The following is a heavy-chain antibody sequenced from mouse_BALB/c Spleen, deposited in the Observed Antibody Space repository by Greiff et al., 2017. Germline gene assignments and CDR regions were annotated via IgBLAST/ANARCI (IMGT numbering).Heavy chain of an antibody. J-gene: IGHJ3*01. V-gene: IGHV5-6-2*01. CDR2: INSNGGST. Sequence: EVMLVESGGGLVKLGGSLKLSCAASGFTFSSYYMSWVRQTPEKRLELVAAINSNGGSTYYPDTVKGRFTISRDNAKNTLYLQMSSLKSEDTALYYCARGVYYDYDGGFAYWGQGTLVTVSA. CDR3: ARGVYYDYDGGFAY. CDR1: GFTFSSYY. D-gene: IGHD2-4*01.